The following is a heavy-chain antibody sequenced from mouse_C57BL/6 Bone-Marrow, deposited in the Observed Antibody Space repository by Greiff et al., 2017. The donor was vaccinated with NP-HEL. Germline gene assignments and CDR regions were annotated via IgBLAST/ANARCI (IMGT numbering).Heavy chain of an antibody. J-gene: IGHJ2*01. CDR1: GFSFTSYA. CDR3: ARNSFPFDY. Sequence: QVQLQQSGPGLVAPSPSLSITCTVSGFSFTSYAISWVRQPPGKGLEWLGVIWPGGGTNYKSALKSRLSISKDNSKSQVFLKMNSLQTDDTARYYCARNSFPFDYWGQGTTLTVSS. CDR2: IWPGGGT. V-gene: IGHV2-9-1*01.